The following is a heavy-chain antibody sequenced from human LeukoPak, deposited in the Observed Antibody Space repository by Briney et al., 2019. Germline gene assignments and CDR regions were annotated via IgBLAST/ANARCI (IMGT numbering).Heavy chain of an antibody. CDR2: INPNSGGT. CDR3: ARPRYLGELSAFDD. CDR1: GYTFTSYS. Sequence: ASVKLSCKASGYTFTSYSMHWVRQAPGQGLEWIGWINPNSGGTNYAQKFQGRVTITRDTSISTAYMELSRLRSDDTAVYYCARPRYLGELSAFDDWGQGTLVTVSS. D-gene: IGHD3-16*02. J-gene: IGHJ4*02. V-gene: IGHV1-2*02.